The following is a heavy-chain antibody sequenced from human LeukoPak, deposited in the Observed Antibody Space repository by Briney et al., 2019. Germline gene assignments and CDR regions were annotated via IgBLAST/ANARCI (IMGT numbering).Heavy chain of an antibody. D-gene: IGHD3-3*01. Sequence: GGSLRLSCAASGFTFSNAWMSWVRQAPGKGLEWVGRIKSKTDGGTTDYAAPVKGRFTISRDDSKNTLYLQMNSLKTEDTAVYYCTTHRFLEWSIHYYYYMDVWGKGTTVTVSS. J-gene: IGHJ6*03. CDR2: IKSKTDGGTT. V-gene: IGHV3-15*01. CDR3: TTHRFLEWSIHYYYYMDV. CDR1: GFTFSNAW.